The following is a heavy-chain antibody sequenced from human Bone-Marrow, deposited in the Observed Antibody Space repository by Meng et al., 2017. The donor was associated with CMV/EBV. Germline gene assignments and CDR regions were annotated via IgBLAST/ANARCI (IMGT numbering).Heavy chain of an antibody. Sequence: GESLKISCAASGFTFSSYWMSWVRQAPGKGLEWVANIKQDGSEKYYVDSVKGRFTISRDNAKNSLYLQMNSLRAEDTAVYYCARFQYYDFWSGYPPLWGQGTLVTVSS. CDR2: IKQDGSEK. J-gene: IGHJ4*02. CDR3: ARFQYYDFWSGYPPL. V-gene: IGHV3-7*01. D-gene: IGHD3-3*01. CDR1: GFTFSSYW.